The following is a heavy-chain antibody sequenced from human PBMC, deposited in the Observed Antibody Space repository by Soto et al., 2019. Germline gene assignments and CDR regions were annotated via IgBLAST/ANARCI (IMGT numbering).Heavy chain of an antibody. Sequence: PGESLKISCKGSGYSFTSYWIGWVRQMPGKGLECMGIIYPGDSDTRYSPSFQGQVTISADKSISTAYLQWSSLKASDTAMDYCARYSSSPKAPCYGMDVWGQGTTVTVSS. CDR3: ARYSSSPKAPCYGMDV. CDR2: IYPGDSDT. CDR1: GYSFTSYW. D-gene: IGHD6-6*01. J-gene: IGHJ6*02. V-gene: IGHV5-51*01.